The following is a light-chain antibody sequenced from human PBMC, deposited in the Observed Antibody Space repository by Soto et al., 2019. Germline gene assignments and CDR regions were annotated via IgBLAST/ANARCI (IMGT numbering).Light chain of an antibody. CDR2: DTT. CDR3: QQRGNWPVT. V-gene: IGKV3-11*01. CDR1: QSVKSH. J-gene: IGKJ4*01. Sequence: IVLTQSPATLYLSPGDRATLSCRASQSVKSHVAWYQLKPGQSPRLLIFDTTNRATGTPTRFSGSGSGTDFTLTISRLEPEDFAVYYCQQRGNWPVTFGGGTKVEI.